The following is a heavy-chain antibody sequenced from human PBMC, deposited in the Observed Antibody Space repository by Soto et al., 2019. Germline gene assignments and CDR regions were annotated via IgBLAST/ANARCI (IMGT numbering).Heavy chain of an antibody. D-gene: IGHD2-15*01. V-gene: IGHV4-39*01. CDR2: IYYSGST. CDR1: GGSISSSSYY. J-gene: IGHJ4*02. CDR3: ARIGYSGYGVVVAAKYYFDY. Sequence: QLQLQESGPGLVKPSETLSLTCTVSGGSISSSSYYWGWIRQPPGKGLEWIGSIYYSGSTYYNPSLKSRVTISVDTSKNQFSLKLSSVTAADTAVYYCARIGYSGYGVVVAAKYYFDYWGQGTLVTVSS.